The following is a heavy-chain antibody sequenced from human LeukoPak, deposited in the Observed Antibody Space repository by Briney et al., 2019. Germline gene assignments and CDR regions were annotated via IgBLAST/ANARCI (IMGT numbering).Heavy chain of an antibody. D-gene: IGHD1-1*01. CDR3: AKDGGNWNGDYFDY. J-gene: IGHJ4*02. Sequence: PGGSLRLSCAASGFIFSSYGMHWVRQAPGKGLEWVAVISYDGSNKYYADSVKGRFTISRDNSKNTLYLQMNSLRAEDTAVYYCAKDGGNWNGDYFDYWGQGTLVTVSS. CDR1: GFIFSSYG. CDR2: ISYDGSNK. V-gene: IGHV3-30*18.